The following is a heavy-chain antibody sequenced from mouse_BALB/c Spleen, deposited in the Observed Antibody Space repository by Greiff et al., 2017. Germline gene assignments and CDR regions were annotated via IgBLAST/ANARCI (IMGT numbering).Heavy chain of an antibody. D-gene: IGHD4-1*01. Sequence: QVQLKESGAELARPGASVKMSCKASGYTFTSYTMHWVKQRPGQGLEWIGYINPSSGYTNYNQKFKDKATLTADKSSSTAYMQLSSLTSEDSAVYYCARSGTTGRDYWGQGTTLTVSS. J-gene: IGHJ2*01. CDR3: ARSGTTGRDY. CDR2: INPSSGYT. V-gene: IGHV1-4*01. CDR1: GYTFTSYT.